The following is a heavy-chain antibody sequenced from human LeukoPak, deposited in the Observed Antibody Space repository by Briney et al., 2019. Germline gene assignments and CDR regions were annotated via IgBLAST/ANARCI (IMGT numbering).Heavy chain of an antibody. CDR1: GDSVSSNSAA. CDR3: ARLTGVMGD. J-gene: IGHJ4*02. V-gene: IGHV6-1*01. Sequence: SQTLSLTCAISGDSVSSNSAAWNWLRQSPSSGLEWLGRTYYRSKWYNDYAVSVKSRVIINPDTSKNQFSLQLNSVTPEDTAVYYCARLTGVMGDWGQGTLVTVSS. CDR2: TYYRSKWYN. D-gene: IGHD1-20*01.